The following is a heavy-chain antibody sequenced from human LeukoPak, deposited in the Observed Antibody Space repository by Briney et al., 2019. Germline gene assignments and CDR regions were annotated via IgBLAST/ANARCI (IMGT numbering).Heavy chain of an antibody. CDR1: GYSFTGYS. J-gene: IGHJ4*02. D-gene: IGHD6-13*01. CDR2: INPNSGGT. V-gene: IGHV1-2*02. Sequence: ASVKVSCKASGYSFTGYSIHWXRQAPGQGFDWMGWINPNSGGTNYAQKLQGRVTMTRETPISTAYMELSRLRSDDTAVYYCAREAAVPFPGWDYWGQGALVTVSS. CDR3: AREAAVPFPGWDY.